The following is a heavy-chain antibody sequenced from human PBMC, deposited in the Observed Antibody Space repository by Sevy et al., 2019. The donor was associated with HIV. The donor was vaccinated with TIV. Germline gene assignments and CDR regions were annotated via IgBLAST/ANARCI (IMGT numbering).Heavy chain of an antibody. Sequence: ASVKVSCRVSGYTLTKLAMHWVRQAPGKGLEWMGSFDPEDDETIYAQKFQGRVMMTEDTSTDTAYVELSSLRSEDTAVYYCARTKDYYESSGSPFDSWGQGTLVTVSS. V-gene: IGHV1-24*01. CDR2: FDPEDDET. J-gene: IGHJ4*02. D-gene: IGHD3-22*01. CDR1: GYTLTKLA. CDR3: ARTKDYYESSGSPFDS.